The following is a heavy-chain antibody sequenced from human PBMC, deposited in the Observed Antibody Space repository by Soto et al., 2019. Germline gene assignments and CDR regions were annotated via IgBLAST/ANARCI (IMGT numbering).Heavy chain of an antibody. CDR1: GGSISSYY. Sequence: PSETLSLTCTVSGGSISSYYWSWIRQPPGKGLEWIGYIYYSGSTNYNPSLKSRVTISVDTSKNQFSLKLSSVTAADTAVYYCARTAVYSSSWSFDYWGQGTLVTVSS. CDR3: ARTAVYSSSWSFDY. CDR2: IYYSGST. D-gene: IGHD6-13*01. J-gene: IGHJ4*02. V-gene: IGHV4-59*01.